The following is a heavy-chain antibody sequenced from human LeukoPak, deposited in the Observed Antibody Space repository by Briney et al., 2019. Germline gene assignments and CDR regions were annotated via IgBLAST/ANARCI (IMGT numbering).Heavy chain of an antibody. J-gene: IGHJ4*02. CDR3: AREGKPTDGYTGAFDN. D-gene: IGHD5-24*01. V-gene: IGHV3-48*03. Sequence: GGSLRLSCAASGFTFSSYEMNWVRQAPGKGLEWVSYISSSGSTIYYADSVKGRFTISRDNAKNSLHLQMNSLRAEDTAVYYCAREGKPTDGYTGAFDNWGQGTLVTVSS. CDR2: ISSSGSTI. CDR1: GFTFSSYE.